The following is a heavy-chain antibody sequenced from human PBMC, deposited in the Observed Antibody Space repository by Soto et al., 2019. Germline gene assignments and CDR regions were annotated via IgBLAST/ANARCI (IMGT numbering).Heavy chain of an antibody. Sequence: EVQVVESGGGLIQPGGSLRLSCEVSGFSVTANYMSWVRQAPGKGLEWVSVIYSGGSTYYIDSVKGRFSIPRDISKNTLYLQMNSLRADDTAVYYCHGYGYWGQGTLVTVSS. J-gene: IGHJ4*02. CDR2: IYSGGST. D-gene: IGHD5-12*01. CDR3: HGYGY. CDR1: GFSVTANY. V-gene: IGHV3-53*01.